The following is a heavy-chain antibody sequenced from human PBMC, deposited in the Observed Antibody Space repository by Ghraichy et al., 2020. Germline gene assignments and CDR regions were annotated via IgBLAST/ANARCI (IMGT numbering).Heavy chain of an antibody. CDR3: ATSPTRYSRSSY. V-gene: IGHV3-7*01. CDR2: INQDGIQK. Sequence: GGSLRLSCAASGFTFSYYWMSWVRQAPGKGLEWVANINQDGIQKYYVDSVKGRFTMSRDNARNSLYLQMNSLRAEDTAVYYCATSPTRYSRSSYWGQGTLVTVSS. J-gene: IGHJ4*02. D-gene: IGHD6-6*01. CDR1: GFTFSYYW.